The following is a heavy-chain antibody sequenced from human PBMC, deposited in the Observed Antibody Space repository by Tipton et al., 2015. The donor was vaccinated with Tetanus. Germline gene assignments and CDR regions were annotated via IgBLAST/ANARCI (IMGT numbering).Heavy chain of an antibody. CDR1: GGSVSSGSDY. D-gene: IGHD2-8*01. CDR2: IHYSGST. J-gene: IGHJ4*02. CDR3: ARDPSGGVRYFDY. Sequence: TLSLTCTVSGGSVSSGSDYWTWIRQPPGKGLEWIGYIHYSGSTNYNPSLKSRVTISVDTSKNQFSLKLSSVTAADTAVYYCARDPSGGVRYFDYWGQGTLVTVSS. V-gene: IGHV4-61*01.